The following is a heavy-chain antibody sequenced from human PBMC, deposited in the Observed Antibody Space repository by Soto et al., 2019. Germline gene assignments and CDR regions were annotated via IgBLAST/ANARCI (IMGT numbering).Heavy chain of an antibody. CDR2: IWYDGSNK. Sequence: QVQLVESGGGVVQPGRSLRLSCAASGFTFSSYGMHWVRQAPGKGLEWVAVIWYDGSNKYYADSVKGRFTISRDNSKNTLYLQMNSLRAEDTAVYYCAIIGGGEYFQHWGQGTLATVSS. CDR1: GFTFSSYG. CDR3: AIIGGGEYFQH. J-gene: IGHJ1*01. D-gene: IGHD2-15*01. V-gene: IGHV3-33*01.